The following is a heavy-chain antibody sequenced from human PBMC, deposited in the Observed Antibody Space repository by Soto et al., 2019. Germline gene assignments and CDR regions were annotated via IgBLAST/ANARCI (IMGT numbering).Heavy chain of an antibody. CDR3: ARAGGTTVTGLWHFDS. D-gene: IGHD4-17*01. J-gene: IGHJ4*02. CDR2: IWYDGTQK. CDR1: GFTFNTYS. Sequence: GGSLRLSCEASGFTFNTYSMHWVRQPPGKGLEWLAAIWYDGTQKYYADSVKGRFIISRDNSKKALYLEMNSLRAEDTAVYYCARAGGTTVTGLWHFDSWGQGTLVTVSS. V-gene: IGHV3-33*01.